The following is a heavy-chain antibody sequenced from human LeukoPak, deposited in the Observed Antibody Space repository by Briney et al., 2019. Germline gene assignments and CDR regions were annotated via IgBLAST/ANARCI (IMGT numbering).Heavy chain of an antibody. CDR2: IYSAGST. V-gene: IGHV3-53*01. Sequence: GGSLRLSCAASGFTVSDNYMSWVRQAPGKGLEWVSLIYSAGSTYYADSVTGRFTISRDNSKNTLFLQMNSLRAEDTAVYYCARRGGGGRSFDYWGQGTLVTVSS. CDR1: GFTVSDNY. CDR3: ARRGGGGRSFDY. J-gene: IGHJ4*02. D-gene: IGHD2-15*01.